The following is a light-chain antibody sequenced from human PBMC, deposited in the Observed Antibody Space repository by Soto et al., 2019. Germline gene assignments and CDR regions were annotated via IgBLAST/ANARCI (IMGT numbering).Light chain of an antibody. CDR1: QSISTW. V-gene: IGKV1-5*01. J-gene: IGKJ1*01. Sequence: DIPMTQSPSTLTASVGDRVTITCRASQSISTWLAWYQQKPGKAPSLLIYGASSLKSGVPSRFSCSGSVTEFTLTIISLQPDYFATYYCQQYRSYSFGQGTKVEI. CDR3: QQYRSYS. CDR2: GAS.